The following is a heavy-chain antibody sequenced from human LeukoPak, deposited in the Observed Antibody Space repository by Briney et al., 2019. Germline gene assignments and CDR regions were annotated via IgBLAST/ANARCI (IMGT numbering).Heavy chain of an antibody. CDR2: IYTSGST. J-gene: IGHJ5*02. Sequence: SETLSLTCTVSGGSISSGSYYWSWIRQPAGKGLEWIGRIYTSGSTNYNPSLKSRVTISVDTSKNQFSLKLSSVTAADTAVYYCARVDSSSWRFDPWGQGTLVTVSS. V-gene: IGHV4-61*02. CDR3: ARVDSSSWRFDP. D-gene: IGHD6-13*01. CDR1: GGSISSGSYY.